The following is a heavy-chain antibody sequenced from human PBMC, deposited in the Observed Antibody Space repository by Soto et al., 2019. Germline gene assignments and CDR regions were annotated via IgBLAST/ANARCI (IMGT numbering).Heavy chain of an antibody. CDR3: ARDVQQLAYYLDY. CDR1: GFTFSSYG. V-gene: IGHV3-33*01. D-gene: IGHD6-13*01. CDR2: IWHDGSNK. Sequence: GGSLRLSCAASGFTFSSYGMHWVRQAPGKGLEWVAVIWHDGSNKYYADSVKGRFTISRDNSKNRLYVQMNSLRAEDTAVYYCARDVQQLAYYLDYWGQGTLVTVSS. J-gene: IGHJ4*02.